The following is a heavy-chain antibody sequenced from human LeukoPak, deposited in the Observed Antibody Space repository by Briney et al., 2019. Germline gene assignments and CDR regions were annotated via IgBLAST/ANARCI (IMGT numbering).Heavy chain of an antibody. V-gene: IGHV1-46*01. Sequence: ASVKVSCKASGYTFTSNHIHWVRQAPGQGLEWMGMIYPRGGSTSYAQKFQGRVTVTRDTSTSTVHMELSGLRSEDTAVYYCARDQEGFDYWGQGTLVTVSS. CDR1: GYTFTSNH. J-gene: IGHJ4*02. CDR2: IYPRGGST. CDR3: ARDQEGFDY.